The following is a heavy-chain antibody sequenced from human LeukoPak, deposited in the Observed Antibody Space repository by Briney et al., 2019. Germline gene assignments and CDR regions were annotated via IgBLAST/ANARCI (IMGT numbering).Heavy chain of an antibody. V-gene: IGHV4-39*07. D-gene: IGHD6-13*01. CDR2: IYYSGST. CDR1: GGSISSSSYY. Sequence: SETLSLTCTVSGGSISSSSYYWGWIRQPPGKGLEWIGSIYYSGSTYYNPSLKSRVTISVDTSKNQFSLKLSSVTAADTAVYYCARALRYSSSWYLFDYWGQGTLVTVSS. J-gene: IGHJ4*02. CDR3: ARALRYSSSWYLFDY.